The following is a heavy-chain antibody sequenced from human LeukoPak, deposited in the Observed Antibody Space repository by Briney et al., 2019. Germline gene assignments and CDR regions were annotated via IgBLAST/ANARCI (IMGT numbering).Heavy chain of an antibody. CDR1: GFTFSSYA. J-gene: IGHJ4*02. CDR3: AKDPGAYCYEMGFDY. V-gene: IGHV3-23*01. CDR2: ISGSGGST. D-gene: IGHD3-22*01. Sequence: GGSLRLSCAASGFTFSSYAMSWVRQAPGKGLEWVSAISGSGGSTYYADSVKGRFTISRDNSKNTLYLQMNSPRAEDTAVYYCAKDPGAYCYEMGFDYWGQGTLVTVSS.